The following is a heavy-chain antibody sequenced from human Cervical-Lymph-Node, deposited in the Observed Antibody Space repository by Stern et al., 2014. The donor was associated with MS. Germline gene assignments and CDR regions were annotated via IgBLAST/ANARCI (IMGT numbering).Heavy chain of an antibody. V-gene: IGHV5-51*03. CDR2: IYPGDSNI. CDR1: GYNFPTYW. D-gene: IGHD2-8*01. Sequence: VQLVQSGAEVKKPGESLKISCKGFGYNFPTYWIGWGRQMPGKGLEWMGTIYPGDSNIKYSPSFQGQVPLSVDKSISTAYLQWSSLNASDTAMYYCARPVGNGYFDFWGQGTLVTVSS. CDR3: ARPVGNGYFDF. J-gene: IGHJ4*02.